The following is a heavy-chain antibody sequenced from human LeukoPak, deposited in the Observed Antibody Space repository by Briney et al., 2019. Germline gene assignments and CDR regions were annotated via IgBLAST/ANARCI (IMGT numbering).Heavy chain of an antibody. CDR3: ARASGSYYY. CDR1: GGSISSSSYY. CDR2: IYYSGST. Sequence: PETLSLTCTVSGGSISSSSYYWGWIRQPPGKGLEWIGSIYYSGSTYYNPSLKSRVTISVDTSKNQFSLKLSSVTAADTAVYYCARASGSYYYWGQGTLVTVSS. D-gene: IGHD1-26*01. J-gene: IGHJ4*02. V-gene: IGHV4-39*01.